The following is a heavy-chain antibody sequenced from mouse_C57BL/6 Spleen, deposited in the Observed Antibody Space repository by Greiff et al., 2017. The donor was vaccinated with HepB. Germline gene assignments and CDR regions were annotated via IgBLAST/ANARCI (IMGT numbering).Heavy chain of an antibody. CDR1: GYSFTGYY. V-gene: IGHV1-42*01. CDR2: INPSTGGT. Sequence: EVQVVESGPELVKPGASVKISCKASGYSFTGYYMNWVKQSPEKSLEWIGEINPSTGGTTYNQKFKAKATLTVDKSSRTAYMQLKSLTYEDSAVYYCARYYYGRDYWGQGTTHTVSS. D-gene: IGHD1-1*01. J-gene: IGHJ2*01. CDR3: ARYYYGRDY.